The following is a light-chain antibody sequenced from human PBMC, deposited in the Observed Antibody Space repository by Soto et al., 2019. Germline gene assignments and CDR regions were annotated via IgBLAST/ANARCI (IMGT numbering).Light chain of an antibody. V-gene: IGKV1-5*01. CDR3: QQYNIHWT. Sequence: DIQMTQSPSTLSASVGVRVTITCRASQNINKWVAWYQQKPGKAPNVLIYDAATLESGVPSRFNGSASGTEFSLTISSLQPDDLATYYCQQYNIHWTFGQGTKVERK. CDR2: DAA. CDR1: QNINKW. J-gene: IGKJ1*01.